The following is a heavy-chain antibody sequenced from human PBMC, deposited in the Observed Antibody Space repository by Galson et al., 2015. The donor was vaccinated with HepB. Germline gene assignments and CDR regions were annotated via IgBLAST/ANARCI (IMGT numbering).Heavy chain of an antibody. V-gene: IGHV3-64D*06. D-gene: IGHD5-18*01. CDR2: ISSNGGST. Sequence: SLRLSCAASGFTFSSYAMHWVRQAPGKGLEYVSAISSNGGSTYYADSVKGRFTISRDNSKNTLYLQMSSLRAEDTAVYYCVKDSDSYGLSFDYWGQGTLVTVSS. CDR3: VKDSDSYGLSFDY. J-gene: IGHJ4*02. CDR1: GFTFSSYA.